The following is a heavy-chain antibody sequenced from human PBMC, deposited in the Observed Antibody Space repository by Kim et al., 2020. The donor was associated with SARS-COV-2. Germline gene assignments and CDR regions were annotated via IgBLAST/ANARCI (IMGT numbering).Heavy chain of an antibody. CDR3: ARDLDGSGSYYHYFDY. Sequence: GGSLRLSCAASGFTFSSYAMHWVRQAPGKGLEWVAVISYDGSNKYYADSVKGRFTISRDNSKNTLYLQMNSLRAEDTAVYYCARDLDGSGSYYHYFDYWGQGTLVTVSS. V-gene: IGHV3-30-3*01. J-gene: IGHJ4*02. CDR2: ISYDGSNK. CDR1: GFTFSSYA. D-gene: IGHD3-10*01.